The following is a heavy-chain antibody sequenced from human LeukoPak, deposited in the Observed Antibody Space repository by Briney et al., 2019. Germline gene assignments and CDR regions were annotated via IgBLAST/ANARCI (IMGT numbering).Heavy chain of an antibody. Sequence: SVKVSCKASGGTFSSYAISWVRQAPGQGLEWMGGIIPIFGTANYAQKLQGRVTMTTDTSTSTAYMELRSLRSDDTAVYYCARDSRGWAQNWFDPWGQGTLVTVSS. CDR2: IIPIFGTA. D-gene: IGHD3-16*01. V-gene: IGHV1-69*05. CDR1: GGTFSSYA. J-gene: IGHJ5*02. CDR3: ARDSRGWAQNWFDP.